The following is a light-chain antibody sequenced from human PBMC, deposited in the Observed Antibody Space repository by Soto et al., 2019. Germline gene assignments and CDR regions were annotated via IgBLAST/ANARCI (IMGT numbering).Light chain of an antibody. CDR2: AAS. CDR1: QRVSNN. J-gene: IGKJ1*01. Sequence: EIVMTQSTATLSVSPGERATLSCRASQRVSNNLAWYQQKPGQAPRLLIYAASSRATGIPARFSGSGSGTEFTLTISSLQSEDFAVYYCQQYNNWPPRTFGQGTKVEMK. CDR3: QQYNNWPPRT. V-gene: IGKV3-15*01.